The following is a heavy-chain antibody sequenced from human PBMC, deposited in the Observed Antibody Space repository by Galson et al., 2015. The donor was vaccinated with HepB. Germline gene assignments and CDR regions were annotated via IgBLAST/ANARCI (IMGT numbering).Heavy chain of an antibody. CDR1: GYTLTELS. Sequence: SVKVSCKVSGYTLTELSMHWVRQAPGKGLEWMGGFDPEDGETIYAQKFQGRVTMTEDTSTDTAYMELSSLRSEDTAVYYCATEPVGYCSSTSCYGYFQHWGQGTLVTVSS. CDR2: FDPEDGET. D-gene: IGHD2-2*01. J-gene: IGHJ1*01. V-gene: IGHV1-24*01. CDR3: ATEPVGYCSSTSCYGYFQH.